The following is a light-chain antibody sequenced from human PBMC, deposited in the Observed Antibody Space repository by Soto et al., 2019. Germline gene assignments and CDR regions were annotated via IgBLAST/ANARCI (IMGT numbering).Light chain of an antibody. CDR1: QSVSSSY. J-gene: IGKJ1*01. CDR3: QQYGSSWT. CDR2: GAS. V-gene: IGKV3-20*01. Sequence: EIVFTQAPGTPSLSPGERATLSCRASQSVSSSYLAWYQQKPGQAPRLLIYGASSRATGIPDRFSGSGSGTDFTLTISRLEPEDFAVYYCQQYGSSWTFGQGTKVDIK.